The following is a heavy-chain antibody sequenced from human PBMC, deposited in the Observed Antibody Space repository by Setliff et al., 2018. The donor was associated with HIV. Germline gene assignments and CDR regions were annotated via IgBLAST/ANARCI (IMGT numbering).Heavy chain of an antibody. Sequence: ASVKVSCKASGYSFINYGISWVRQAPGQGLEWMGWISAYNGNTDYAPRLLGRVTMTTDTSTSTAYLGLRSLTSDDTAAYYCARARLQGIVTAVGPRDNCLDPWGQGTRVTVSS. D-gene: IGHD1-26*01. CDR1: GYSFINYG. V-gene: IGHV1-18*01. J-gene: IGHJ5*02. CDR3: ARARLQGIVTAVGPRDNCLDP. CDR2: ISAYNGNT.